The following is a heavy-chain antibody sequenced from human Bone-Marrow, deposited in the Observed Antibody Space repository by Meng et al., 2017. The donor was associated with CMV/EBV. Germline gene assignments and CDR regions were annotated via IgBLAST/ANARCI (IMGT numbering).Heavy chain of an antibody. D-gene: IGHD3-3*01. CDR2: INPNSGGT. CDR1: GYTFTGYY. Sequence: ASVKVSCKASGYTFTGYYMHWVRQAPGQGLEWMGWINPNSGGTNYAQKLQGRVTMTTDTSTSTAYMELRSLRSDDTAVYYCASGGRGTYYDFWSGYSYFDYWGQGTLVTVSS. J-gene: IGHJ4*02. V-gene: IGHV1-2*02. CDR3: ASGGRGTYYDFWSGYSYFDY.